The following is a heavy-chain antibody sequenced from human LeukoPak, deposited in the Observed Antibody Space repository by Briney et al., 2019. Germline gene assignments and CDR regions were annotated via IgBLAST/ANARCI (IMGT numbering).Heavy chain of an antibody. J-gene: IGHJ5*02. CDR3: ARGAYGSGSFNWFDP. CDR2: INHSGST. Sequence: ETLSLTCAVYGGSFSGYYWSWIRQPPGKGLEWIGEINHSGSTNYNPSLKSRVTISVDTSKNQFSLKLSSVTATDTAVYYCARGAYGSGSFNWFDPWGQGTLVTVSS. D-gene: IGHD3-10*01. CDR1: GGSFSGYY. V-gene: IGHV4-34*01.